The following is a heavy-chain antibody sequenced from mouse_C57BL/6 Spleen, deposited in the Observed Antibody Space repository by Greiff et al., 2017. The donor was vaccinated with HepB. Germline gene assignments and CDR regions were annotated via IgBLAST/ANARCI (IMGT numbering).Heavy chain of an antibody. Sequence: EVQLQQSGPVLVKPGASVKMSCKASGYTFTDYYMNWVKQSHGKSLEGIGVINPYNGGTRYNQKFKGKATLTVDKSSSTAYMELNSLTSEDSAVYYCARRGDDYAALFDSWRPGTTLPVSS. CDR1: GYTFTDYY. J-gene: IGHJ2*01. D-gene: IGHD2-4*01. CDR3: ARRGDDYAALFDS. V-gene: IGHV1-19*01. CDR2: INPYNGGT.